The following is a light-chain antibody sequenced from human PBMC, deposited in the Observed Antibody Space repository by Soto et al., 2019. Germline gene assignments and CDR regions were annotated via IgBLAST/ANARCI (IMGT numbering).Light chain of an antibody. J-gene: IGKJ2*01. CDR3: QPYGQLSPSYT. CDR2: GAS. Sequence: EIIMTQSPATLSVSPGERATLSCRASQSVDNNLAWYQQKPGQAPRLLIYGASTRATGIPARFSGSRSGTEFTLTISSLQSEDFAVYYCQPYGQLSPSYTFGQGTKLEIK. CDR1: QSVDNN. V-gene: IGKV3-15*01.